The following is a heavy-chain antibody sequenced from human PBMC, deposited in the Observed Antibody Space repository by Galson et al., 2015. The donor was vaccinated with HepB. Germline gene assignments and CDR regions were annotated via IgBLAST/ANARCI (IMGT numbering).Heavy chain of an antibody. J-gene: IGHJ4*02. Sequence: SLRLSCAASGFTFSSYGMHWVRQAPGKGLEWVAVIWYDGGNKYYADSVKGRFTISRDNSKNTLYLQMNSLRAEDTAVYYCAREGIAAAGIDYWGQGTLVTVSS. V-gene: IGHV3-33*01. CDR1: GFTFSSYG. CDR3: AREGIAAAGIDY. CDR2: IWYDGGNK. D-gene: IGHD6-13*01.